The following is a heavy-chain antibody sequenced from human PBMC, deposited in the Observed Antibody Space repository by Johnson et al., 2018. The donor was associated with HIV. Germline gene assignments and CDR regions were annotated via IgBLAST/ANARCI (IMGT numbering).Heavy chain of an antibody. J-gene: IGHJ3*02. CDR3: ARVRTWRENAFDI. D-gene: IGHD3-3*01. Sequence: VQLVESGGGVVQPGRSLRLSCAASGFTFSSYAMNWVRQAPGKGLEWVALMSYDGSNKFYADSLKGRFTIPRDNSKNTLYLQMNSLRAEDTAVYYCARVRTWRENAFDIWGQGTMVTVSS. V-gene: IGHV3-30*04. CDR1: GFTFSSYA. CDR2: MSYDGSNK.